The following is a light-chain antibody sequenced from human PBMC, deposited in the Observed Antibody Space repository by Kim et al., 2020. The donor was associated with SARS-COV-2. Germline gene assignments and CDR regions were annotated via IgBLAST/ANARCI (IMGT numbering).Light chain of an antibody. CDR2: GAS. CDR1: QSVSSY. V-gene: IGKV3-15*01. Sequence: EIVMTQSPATLSVSPGERATLSCRASQSVSSYLAWYQQKPGQAPRLLIYGASTRATGIPARFSGSGSGTEFTLTISSLQSEDFAVYYCRQYNNWPPWTFGQGTKVDIK. CDR3: RQYNNWPPWT. J-gene: IGKJ1*01.